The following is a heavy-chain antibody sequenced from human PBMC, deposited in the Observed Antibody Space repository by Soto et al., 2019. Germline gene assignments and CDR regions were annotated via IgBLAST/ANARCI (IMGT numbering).Heavy chain of an antibody. CDR1: GFTFSSYG. CDR3: AKDYSPALCGTRCYGAIDY. Sequence: PGGSLRLSCAASGFTFSSYGIHWVRQAPGKGLEWVAVISYDGSNKYYADSVKGRFTISRDNSKNTLYLQMNSLRAEDRAVYYCAKDYSPALCGTRCYGAIDYWGQGTVVTVSS. V-gene: IGHV3-30*18. CDR2: ISYDGSNK. D-gene: IGHD2-2*01. J-gene: IGHJ4*02.